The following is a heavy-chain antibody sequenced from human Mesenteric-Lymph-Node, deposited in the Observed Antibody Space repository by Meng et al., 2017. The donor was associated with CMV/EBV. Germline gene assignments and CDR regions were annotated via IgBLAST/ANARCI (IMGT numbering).Heavy chain of an antibody. Sequence: QVQFQQGGAGLLNPWETLSLTFAVYGGSFSCYYWSWIRQPPGKGLEWIGEINHSGSTNYNPSLKSRVTISVDTSKNQFSLKLSSVTAADTAVYYCARHQRWLKSEGGFNYWGQGTLVTVSS. V-gene: IGHV4-34*01. CDR2: INHSGST. J-gene: IGHJ4*02. CDR1: GGSFSCYY. D-gene: IGHD4-23*01. CDR3: ARHQRWLKSEGGFNY.